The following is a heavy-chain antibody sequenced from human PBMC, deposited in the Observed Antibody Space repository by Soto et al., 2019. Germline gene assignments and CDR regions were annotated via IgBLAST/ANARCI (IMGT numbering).Heavy chain of an antibody. Sequence: GAAVKVSCKASGYTFTSYYMHWVRQAPGQGQEGMGIINPSGGSKSYAQKFQGRVTMTRDTSTSTVYMELSSLRSEDTAVYYCAREAYDSSGYEYYFDYWGQGTLVTVSS. CDR3: AREAYDSSGYEYYFDY. CDR1: GYTFTSYY. D-gene: IGHD3-22*01. CDR2: INPSGGSK. J-gene: IGHJ4*02. V-gene: IGHV1-46*01.